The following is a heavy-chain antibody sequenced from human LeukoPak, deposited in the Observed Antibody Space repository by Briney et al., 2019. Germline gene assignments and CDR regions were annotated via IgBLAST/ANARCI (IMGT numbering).Heavy chain of an antibody. D-gene: IGHD1-1*01. V-gene: IGHV1-2*02. CDR3: ARNRWMDY. Sequence: ASVKVSCKASGYTFTGYYMHWGRQAPGQGLEGMSWINPNSGTNYAQKFQGRVTMPRDTSSSTAYMELTRLTSDDTAVYYCARNRWMDYWGQGTLVTVSS. J-gene: IGHJ4*02. CDR2: INPNSGT. CDR1: GYTFTGYY.